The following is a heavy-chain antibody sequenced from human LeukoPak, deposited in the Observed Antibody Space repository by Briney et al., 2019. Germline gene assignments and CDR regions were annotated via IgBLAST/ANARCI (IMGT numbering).Heavy chain of an antibody. CDR3: ARGGPTPNSRYFDL. V-gene: IGHV3-74*01. D-gene: IGHD4-11*01. CDR1: EFTFSTYW. Sequence: QPGGSLRLSCAASEFTFSTYWMPWVRQAPGKGLVWVSRINSDGSSTNYADSVKGRFTISRDNPKNTLYLQKNSLRAEDTAVYYCARGGPTPNSRYFDLWGRGTLVTVSS. CDR2: INSDGSST. J-gene: IGHJ2*01.